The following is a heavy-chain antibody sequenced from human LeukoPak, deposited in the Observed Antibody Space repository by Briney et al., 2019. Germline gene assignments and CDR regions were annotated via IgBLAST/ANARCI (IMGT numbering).Heavy chain of an antibody. CDR1: GDIVYNISAP. V-gene: IGHV6-1*01. CDR3: ARGEAGLNYGMDV. CDR2: TYYRSKWYH. Sequence: SQTISLTCAISGDIVYNISAPWNWIRQSPSRGLEWLGRTYYRSKWYHEYAVAVKSRITIDPDTFKNQFSLQLNSVTPEDTAVYYCARGEAGLNYGMDVWGQGTTVTVSS. D-gene: IGHD6-19*01. J-gene: IGHJ6*02.